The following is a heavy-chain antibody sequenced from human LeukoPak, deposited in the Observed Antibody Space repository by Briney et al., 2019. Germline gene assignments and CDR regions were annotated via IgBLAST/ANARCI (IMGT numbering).Heavy chain of an antibody. CDR3: VRADYGQGFDY. Sequence: GGSLRLSCAVSGFTFSDHYLDWVRQAPGKGLEWVGRSRNKADSYITEYAASVKGRLIISRDDSKNSLYLQINSLKTEDTAVYYCVRADYGQGFDYWGQGTLVTVSS. CDR2: SRNKADSYIT. V-gene: IGHV3-72*01. D-gene: IGHD4-17*01. J-gene: IGHJ4*02. CDR1: GFTFSDHY.